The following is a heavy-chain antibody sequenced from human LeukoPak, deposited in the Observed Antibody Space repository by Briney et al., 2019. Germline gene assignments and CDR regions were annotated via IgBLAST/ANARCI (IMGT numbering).Heavy chain of an antibody. Sequence: ASVKVSCKASGYTFTGYYIHWVRQAPGQGLEWMGWINPHTGGTNFAQNFQDRVTMTRDTSISTAYMELSRLRYDDTAIYYCARDQGVGGNWFDPWGQGTLVTVSS. CDR3: ARDQGVGGNWFDP. CDR2: INPHTGGT. V-gene: IGHV1-2*02. D-gene: IGHD3-16*01. CDR1: GYTFTGYY. J-gene: IGHJ5*02.